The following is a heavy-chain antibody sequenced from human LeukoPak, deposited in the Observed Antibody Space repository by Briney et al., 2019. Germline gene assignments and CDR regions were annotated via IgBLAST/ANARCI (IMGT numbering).Heavy chain of an antibody. Sequence: GASVKVSCKASGYTFNSYGISWVRQAPGQELEWMGWISTYNGNTNYAQKVQGRVTMTTDTSTSTVYMELRSLRSDDTAVYYCARVYYYDSSGSEPPVYWGQGTLVTVSS. CDR3: ARVYYYDSSGSEPPVY. CDR2: ISTYNGNT. J-gene: IGHJ4*02. V-gene: IGHV1-18*01. D-gene: IGHD3-22*01. CDR1: GYTFNSYG.